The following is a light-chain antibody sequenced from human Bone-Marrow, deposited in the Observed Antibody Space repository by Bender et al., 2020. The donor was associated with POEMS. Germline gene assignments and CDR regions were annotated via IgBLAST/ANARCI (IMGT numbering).Light chain of an antibody. V-gene: IGLV2-14*02. J-gene: IGLJ1*01. CDR2: DVT. CDR1: SNDVGSYNL. Sequence: QSALTQPASVSGSPGQSITISCTGTSNDVGSYNLVSWYQQRPDKAPKLMIYDVTNRPSGVSDRFSGSKSANTASLTISGLQAEDEADFYCSSYTSSSTRVFGTGTKVSVL. CDR3: SSYTSSSTRV.